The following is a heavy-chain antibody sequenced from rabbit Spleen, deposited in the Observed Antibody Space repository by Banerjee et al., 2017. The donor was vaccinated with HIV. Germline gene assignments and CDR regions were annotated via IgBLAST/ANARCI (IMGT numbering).Heavy chain of an antibody. Sequence: EQLEESGGGLVKPEGSLTLTCIASGVSFSGSSYMCWVRQAPGKGLEWIGYIDPVFGITYYANWVNGRFSISRENAQNTVFLQMTSLTAADTATYFCARDSGSSFSSYGMDLWGPGTLVTVS. CDR2: IDPVFGIT. CDR3: ARDSGSSFSSYGMDL. V-gene: IGHV1S45*01. J-gene: IGHJ6*01. D-gene: IGHD8-1*01. CDR1: GVSFSGSSY.